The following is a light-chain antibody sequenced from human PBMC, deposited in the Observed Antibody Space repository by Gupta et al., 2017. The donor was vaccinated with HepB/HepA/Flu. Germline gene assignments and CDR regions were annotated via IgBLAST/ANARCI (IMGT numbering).Light chain of an antibody. J-gene: IGKJ1*01. V-gene: IGKV4-1*01. CDR1: QSVLYSSNNKNY. CDR2: WAS. CDR3: QQYGT. Sequence: DIVMTQSPASLAVSLCERATINCKSSQSVLYSSNNKNYLAWYQQKPGQPPKLLIYWASSRESGVPDRFSGSGSGTDFTLTISSLQAEDVAGYDGQQYGTFGQGTKVEIK.